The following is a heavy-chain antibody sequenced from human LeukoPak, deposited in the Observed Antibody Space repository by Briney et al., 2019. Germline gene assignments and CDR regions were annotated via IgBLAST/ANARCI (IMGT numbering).Heavy chain of an antibody. CDR3: ARPQQGGTTRSHGLDV. J-gene: IGHJ6*02. CDR2: INTDGTST. D-gene: IGHD2-2*01. V-gene: IGHV3-74*01. Sequence: GGSLRLSCAASGFTSSSYAMSWVRQAPGKGLVWVSRINTDGTSTSYADSVRGRFISRDNAKNTLYLQMNSLRAEDTAVYYCARPQQGGTTRSHGLDVWGQGTTVTVSS. CDR1: GFTSSSYA.